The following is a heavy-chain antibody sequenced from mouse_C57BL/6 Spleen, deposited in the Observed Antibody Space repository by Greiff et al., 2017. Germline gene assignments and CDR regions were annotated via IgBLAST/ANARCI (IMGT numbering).Heavy chain of an antibody. CDR1: GFTFSDYY. J-gene: IGHJ2*01. CDR2: INYDGSST. D-gene: IGHD2-1*01. V-gene: IGHV5-16*01. Sequence: EVKVVESEGGLVQPGSSMKLSCTASGFTFSDYYMAWVRQVPEKGLEWVANINYDGSSTYYLDSLKSRFIISRDNAKNILYLQMSSLKSEDTATYYCARERGNYDYFDYWVQGTTLTVSS. CDR3: ARERGNYDYFDY.